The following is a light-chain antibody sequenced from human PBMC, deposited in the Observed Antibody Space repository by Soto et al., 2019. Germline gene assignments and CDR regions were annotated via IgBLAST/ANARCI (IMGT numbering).Light chain of an antibody. CDR1: QSVSSAY. CDR2: GAS. V-gene: IGKV3-20*01. CDR3: QQSGSSFYT. J-gene: IGKJ2*01. Sequence: EIVLTQSPGTLSLSPGERATLSCRASQSVSSAYLAWYQQIPGQAPRLLIYGASSRATGIPVRFSGSGSGTDFTLTSSGLEPEDFAVYYCQQSGSSFYTFGQGNKLEIK.